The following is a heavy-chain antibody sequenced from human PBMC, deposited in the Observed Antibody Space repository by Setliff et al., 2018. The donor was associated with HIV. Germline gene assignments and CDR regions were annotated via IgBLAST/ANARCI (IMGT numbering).Heavy chain of an antibody. D-gene: IGHD5-18*01. V-gene: IGHV4-39*01. CDR2: IFYTGST. Sequence: ASETLSLTCTVSGGSISSSDYYWGWIRQPPGKGLEWIGSIFYTGSTYYNPSLKSRVTISVDTSKNQFSLKLSSVTAADTAVYYCARLDVDIAMAPDYWGQGMLVTVSS. CDR3: ARLDVDIAMAPDY. J-gene: IGHJ4*02. CDR1: GGSISSSDYY.